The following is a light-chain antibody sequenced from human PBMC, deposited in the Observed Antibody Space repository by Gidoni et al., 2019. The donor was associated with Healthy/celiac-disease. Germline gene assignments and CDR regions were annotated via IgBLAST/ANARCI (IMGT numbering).Light chain of an antibody. V-gene: IGKV1-39*01. CDR2: AAS. CDR1: QTISTY. CDR3: QQSLTSPLT. Sequence: DIRMTQSPSSLSASVGDRVTMSCRSSQTISTYLHWYQHKPGAPPQLLILAASTLQSGVPSRFSGSGSGTDFTLTISNLQLEDFATYFCQQSLTSPLTFGRGTKVEMK. J-gene: IGKJ4*01.